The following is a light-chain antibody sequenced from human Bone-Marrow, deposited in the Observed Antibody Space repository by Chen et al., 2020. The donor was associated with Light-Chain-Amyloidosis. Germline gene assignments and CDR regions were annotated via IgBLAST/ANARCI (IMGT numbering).Light chain of an antibody. CDR3: QQYGSSPPT. Sequence: EMVLTQSPCTLSLSPGERATLSCRASQSVSSIYLAWYQQTPGQAPRLLISGASSRATGIPDRFSGSGSGTDFTLTISRLEPEDFAVYFCQQYGSSPPTFGQGTKVEIK. CDR2: GAS. V-gene: IGKV3-20*01. J-gene: IGKJ1*01. CDR1: QSVSSIY.